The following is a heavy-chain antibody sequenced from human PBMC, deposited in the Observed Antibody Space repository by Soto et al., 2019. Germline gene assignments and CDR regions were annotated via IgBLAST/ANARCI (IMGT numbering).Heavy chain of an antibody. J-gene: IGHJ6*03. D-gene: IGHD4-4*01. CDR3: ARSYSNYPGDYYYYMDV. CDR1: GGSISSYY. CDR2: IYYSGST. V-gene: IGHV4-59*08. Sequence: SETLSLTCTVSGGSISSYYWSWIRQPPGKGLEWIGYIYYSGSTNYNPSLKSRVTISVDTSKNQFSLKLSSVTAADTAVYYCARSYSNYPGDYYYYMDVWGKGTTVTVSS.